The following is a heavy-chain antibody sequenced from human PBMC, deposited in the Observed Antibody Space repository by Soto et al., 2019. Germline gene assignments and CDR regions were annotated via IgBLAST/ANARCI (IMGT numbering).Heavy chain of an antibody. CDR2: IYYSGST. Sequence: QVQLQESGPGLVKPSQTLSLTCTVSGGSISSGGYYWSWIRQHPGKGLAWIGYIYYSGSTHYNPSLKSRVTISVDTSKNQFSLKLSSVTAADTAVYYCARGVLTGYYRTRTFDYWGQGTLVTVSS. V-gene: IGHV4-31*03. D-gene: IGHD3-9*01. J-gene: IGHJ4*02. CDR3: ARGVLTGYYRTRTFDY. CDR1: GGSISSGGYY.